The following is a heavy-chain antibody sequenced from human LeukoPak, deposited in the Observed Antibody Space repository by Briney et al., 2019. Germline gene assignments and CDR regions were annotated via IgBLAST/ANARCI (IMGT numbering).Heavy chain of an antibody. J-gene: IGHJ4*02. Sequence: PSETLSLTCTVSGGSISNYYWTWIRQPPGKGLEWIGYIYYTGSTSYNPSLKRRVTISVDTSRSQFSLKLSSVTAADTAVYYCASSPFNSRWYGYSDSWGQGTLVTVSS. CDR1: GGSISNYY. CDR2: IYYTGST. CDR3: ASSPFNSRWYGYSDS. V-gene: IGHV4-59*01. D-gene: IGHD6-13*01.